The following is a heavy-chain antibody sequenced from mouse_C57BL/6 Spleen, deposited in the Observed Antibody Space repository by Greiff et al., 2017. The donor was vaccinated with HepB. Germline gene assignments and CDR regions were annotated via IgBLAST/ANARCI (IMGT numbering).Heavy chain of an antibody. CDR2: ISYDGSN. CDR3: ARGSNFDV. V-gene: IGHV3-6*01. CDR1: GYSITSGYY. Sequence: DVKLQESGPGLVKPSQSLSLTCSVPGYSITSGYYWNWIRQFPGNKLEWMGYISYDGSNNYNPSLKNRISITRDTSKNQFFLKLNSVTTEDTATYYCARGSNFDVCGTGTTVTVSS. J-gene: IGHJ1*03.